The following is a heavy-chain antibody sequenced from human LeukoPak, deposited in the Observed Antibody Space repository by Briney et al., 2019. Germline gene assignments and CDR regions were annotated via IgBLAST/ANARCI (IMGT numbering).Heavy chain of an antibody. Sequence: ASVKVSCKASGYTFSGYYMHWVRQAPGQGLEWMGIINPSGGRTNYAQKFQGRVTMTRDTSTSAVYMELSSLRSEDTAMYYCARDNTAGGPFDYWGQGTLVTVSS. CDR3: ARDNTAGGPFDY. CDR2: INPSGGRT. D-gene: IGHD6-13*01. CDR1: GYTFSGYY. V-gene: IGHV1-46*01. J-gene: IGHJ4*02.